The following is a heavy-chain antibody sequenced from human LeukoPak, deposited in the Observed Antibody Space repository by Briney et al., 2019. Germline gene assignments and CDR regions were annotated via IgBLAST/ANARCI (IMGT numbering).Heavy chain of an antibody. Sequence: SETLSLTCTVSGGSISSYYRSWIRQPPGKGLEWIGYIYYSGSTNYNPSLKSRVTISVDTSKNQFSLKLSSVTAADTAVYYCARSHLNWFDPWGQGTLVTVSS. CDR3: ARSHLNWFDP. J-gene: IGHJ5*02. CDR1: GGSISSYY. CDR2: IYYSGST. V-gene: IGHV4-59*08.